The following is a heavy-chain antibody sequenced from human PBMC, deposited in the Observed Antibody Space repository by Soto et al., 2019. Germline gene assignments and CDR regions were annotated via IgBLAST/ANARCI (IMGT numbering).Heavy chain of an antibody. CDR3: ARRPITTEYNWFDP. V-gene: IGHV4-31*03. CDR1: GGSISSGGYY. D-gene: IGHD3-22*01. J-gene: IGHJ5*02. CDR2: IYYSGST. Sequence: SETLSLTCTVSGGSISSGGYYWSWIRQHPGKGLEWTGYIYYSGSTYYNPSLKSRVTISVDTSKNQFSLKLSSVTAADTAVYYCARRPITTEYNWFDPWGQGTLVTVSS.